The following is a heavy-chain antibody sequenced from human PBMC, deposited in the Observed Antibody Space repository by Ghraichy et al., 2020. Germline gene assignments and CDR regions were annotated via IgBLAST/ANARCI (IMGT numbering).Heavy chain of an antibody. CDR3: ARGLDYGAHYFDY. V-gene: IGHV4-34*01. D-gene: IGHD4-17*01. CDR1: GGSFSGYY. Sequence: SETLSLTCAVYGGSFSGYYWSWIRQPPGKGLEWIGEINHSGSTNYNPSLKSRVTISVDTSKNQFSLKLSSVTAADTAVYYCARGLDYGAHYFDYWGQGTLVTVSS. CDR2: INHSGST. J-gene: IGHJ4*02.